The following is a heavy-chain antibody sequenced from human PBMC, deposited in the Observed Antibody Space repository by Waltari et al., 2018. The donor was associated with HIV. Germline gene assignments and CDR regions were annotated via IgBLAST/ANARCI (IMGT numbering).Heavy chain of an antibody. D-gene: IGHD6-13*01. CDR1: VGSISSYY. V-gene: IGHV4-59*01. Sequence: QVQLQESGPGLVKPSETLSLTCPVSVGSISSYYWSWIRQPPGKGLEWIGYIYYSGSTNYNPSLKSRVTISVDTSKNQFSLKLSSVTAADTAVYYCARDRSSWYYFDYWGQGTLVTVSS. CDR2: IYYSGST. CDR3: ARDRSSWYYFDY. J-gene: IGHJ4*02.